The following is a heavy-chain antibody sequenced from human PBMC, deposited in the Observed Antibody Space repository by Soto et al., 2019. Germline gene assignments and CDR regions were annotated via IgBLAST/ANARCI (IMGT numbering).Heavy chain of an antibody. D-gene: IGHD2-2*01. CDR1: GYTFTSYD. V-gene: IGHV1-8*01. J-gene: IGHJ6*02. CDR2: MNPNSGNT. Sequence: ASVKVSCKASGYTFTSYDINWVRQATGQGLEWMGWMNPNSGNTGYAQKFQGRVTMTRNTSISTAYMELSSLRSEDTAVYYCARYCSSTSCPFYYYYGMDVWGQGTTVTVSS. CDR3: ARYCSSTSCPFYYYYGMDV.